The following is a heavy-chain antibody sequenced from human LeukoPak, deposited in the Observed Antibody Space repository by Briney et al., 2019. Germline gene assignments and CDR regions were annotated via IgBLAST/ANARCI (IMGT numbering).Heavy chain of an antibody. CDR2: IYPGDSDT. D-gene: IGHD6-6*01. CDR3: ARPLVGSSSFDY. J-gene: IGHJ4*02. CDR1: GYSFTSYW. Sequence: NLGESLKISCKGSGYSFTSYWIGWVRQMPGKGLEWMGTIYPGDSDTRYSPSFQGQVTISAEKSISTAYLQWSSLKASDTAMYYCARPLVGSSSFDYWGQGTLVTVSS. V-gene: IGHV5-51*01.